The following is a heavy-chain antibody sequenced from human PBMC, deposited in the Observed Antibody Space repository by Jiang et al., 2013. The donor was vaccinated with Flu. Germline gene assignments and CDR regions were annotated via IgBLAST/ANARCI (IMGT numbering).Heavy chain of an antibody. CDR2: IYPGDSDT. CDR3: ARREWLTSGHDY. V-gene: IGHV5-51*01. CDR1: GYNFTNCW. J-gene: IGHJ4*02. Sequence: SLKISCKGSGYNFTNCWIGWVRQMPGKGLEWMGIIYPGDSDTRYSPSFQGQVTISADKSITTAYLQWSSLKASDTAMYYCARREWLTSGHDYWGQGTLVTVSS. D-gene: IGHD6-19*01.